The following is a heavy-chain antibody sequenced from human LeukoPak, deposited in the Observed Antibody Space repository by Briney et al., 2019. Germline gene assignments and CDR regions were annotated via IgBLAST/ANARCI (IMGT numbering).Heavy chain of an antibody. J-gene: IGHJ3*02. D-gene: IGHD3-22*01. CDR3: ARTSVVAYAFDI. CDR2: IIPIFGTA. Sequence: ASVKVSCKASGGTFSSYAISWVRQAPGQGLEWMGRIIPIFGTANYAQKFQGRVTITTDESTSTAYMELSSLRSEDTAVYYCARTSVVAYAFDIWGQGTMVTVSS. CDR1: GGTFSSYA. V-gene: IGHV1-69*05.